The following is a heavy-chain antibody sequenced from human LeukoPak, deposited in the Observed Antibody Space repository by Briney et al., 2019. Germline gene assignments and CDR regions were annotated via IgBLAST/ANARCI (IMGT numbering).Heavy chain of an antibody. V-gene: IGHV3-7*01. CDR2: IKQDGSEE. D-gene: IGHD2-2*01. Sequence: GGFLRLSCVASGFTFSSYWMNWVRQAPGKGLEWVANIKQDGSEEYYVDSVKGRFTISRDNAKNSLFLQMNSLKAEDTAVYYCARARYCSSTNCYEHDYWGQGTLVTVSS. CDR1: GFTFSSYW. CDR3: ARARYCSSTNCYEHDY. J-gene: IGHJ4*02.